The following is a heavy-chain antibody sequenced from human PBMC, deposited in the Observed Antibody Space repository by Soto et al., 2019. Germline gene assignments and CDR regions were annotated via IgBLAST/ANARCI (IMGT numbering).Heavy chain of an antibody. CDR2: IYYSGST. D-gene: IGHD3-3*01. V-gene: IGHV4-39*01. CDR1: GGSISSSSYY. Sequence: SETLSLTCTVSGGSISSSSYYWGWIRQPPGKGLEWIGSIYYSGSTYYNPSLKSRVTISVDTSKNQFSLKLSSVTAADTAAYYCARTTIEYYDFWSGYLGPEHNWFDPWGQGTLVTVSS. J-gene: IGHJ5*02. CDR3: ARTTIEYYDFWSGYLGPEHNWFDP.